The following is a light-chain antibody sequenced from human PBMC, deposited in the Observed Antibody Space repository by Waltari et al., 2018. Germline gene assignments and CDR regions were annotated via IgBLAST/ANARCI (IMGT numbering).Light chain of an antibody. CDR3: QQLNSYPIT. CDR1: QGISSN. J-gene: IGKJ5*01. Sequence: IQLTQSPSSLSASVGDRVTITCRDSQGISSNFACYQQTPGNAPKLRISAASTLQSWVPLRFIGSGAGTDFTLTISSLQPEDFATYYCQQLNSYPITFGQGTRLEIK. CDR2: AAS. V-gene: IGKV1-9*01.